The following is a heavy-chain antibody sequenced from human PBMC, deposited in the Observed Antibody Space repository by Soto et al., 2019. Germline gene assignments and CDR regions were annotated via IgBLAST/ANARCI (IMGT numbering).Heavy chain of an antibody. D-gene: IGHD5-18*01. J-gene: IGHJ4*02. CDR2: IYYSGST. Sequence: SETLSLTCTVSGGSISSSSYYWGWIRQPPGKGLEWSGSIYYSGSTYYNPSLKSRVTISVDTSKNQFSLKLSSVTAADTAVYYCASQSGYSYGYYYYFDYWGQGTLVTVSS. V-gene: IGHV4-39*01. CDR3: ASQSGYSYGYYYYFDY. CDR1: GGSISSSSYY.